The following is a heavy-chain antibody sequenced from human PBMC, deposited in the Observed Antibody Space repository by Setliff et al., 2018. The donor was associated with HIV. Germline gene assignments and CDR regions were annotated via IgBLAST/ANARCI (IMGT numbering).Heavy chain of an antibody. CDR1: GFTSRNYW. V-gene: IGHV3-74*01. D-gene: IGHD5-12*01. Sequence: PGGSLRLSCVVPGFTSRNYWMNWVRQAPGKGLVWVSRINSDESRIEYADSVKGRFSISRDNSKNTLYLQMNRLRAEDTAVYYCARVQYSPAGGYFDLWGRGTLVTVSS. CDR2: INSDESRI. CDR3: ARVQYSPAGGYFDL. J-gene: IGHJ2*01.